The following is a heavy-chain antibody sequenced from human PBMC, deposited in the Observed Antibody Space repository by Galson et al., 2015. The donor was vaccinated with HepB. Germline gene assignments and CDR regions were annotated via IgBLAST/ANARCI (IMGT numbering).Heavy chain of an antibody. CDR1: GGTFSSYA. V-gene: IGHV1-69*01. CDR2: IIPIFGTA. J-gene: IGHJ6*02. Sequence: SGGTFSSYAISWVRQAPGQGLEWMGGIIPIFGTANYAQKFQGRVTITADESTSTAYMELSSLRSEDTAVYYCARIDCSSTSCYDYYYYGMDVWGQGTTVTVSS. D-gene: IGHD2-2*01. CDR3: ARIDCSSTSCYDYYYYGMDV.